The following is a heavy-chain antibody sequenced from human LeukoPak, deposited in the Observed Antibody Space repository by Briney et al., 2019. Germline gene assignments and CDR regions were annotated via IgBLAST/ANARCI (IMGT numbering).Heavy chain of an antibody. CDR3: ARDPVPGIAAAGTH. CDR2: ISSSSSYI. Sequence: GGSLRLSCAASGFTFSSYSMNWVRQAPGKGLEWVSSISSSSSYIYYADSVKGRFTISRDNAKNSLHLQMNSLRAEDTAVYYCARDPVPGIAAAGTHWGQGTLVTVSS. CDR1: GFTFSSYS. J-gene: IGHJ4*02. D-gene: IGHD6-13*01. V-gene: IGHV3-21*01.